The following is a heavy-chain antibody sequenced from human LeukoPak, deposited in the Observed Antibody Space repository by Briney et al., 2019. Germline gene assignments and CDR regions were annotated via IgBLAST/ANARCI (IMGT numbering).Heavy chain of an antibody. Sequence: KTGGSLRLSCAASGFTFSSYALSWVRQAPGKGLEWVSTISSSSTYIYYADSVKGRITTSRDNAKNSLSLQMNSLRAEDTAVYYCARDLSTGGASDYWGQGTLVTVSS. J-gene: IGHJ4*02. CDR2: ISSSSTYI. CDR1: GFTFSSYA. CDR3: ARDLSTGGASDY. V-gene: IGHV3-21*01. D-gene: IGHD3-16*01.